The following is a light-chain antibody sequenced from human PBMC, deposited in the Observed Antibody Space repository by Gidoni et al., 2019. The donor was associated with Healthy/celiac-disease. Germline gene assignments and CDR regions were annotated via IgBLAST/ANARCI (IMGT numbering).Light chain of an antibody. V-gene: IGKV1-33*01. CDR2: DAS. CDR1: QDISNY. CDR3: QQYDNLSCS. J-gene: IGKJ2*04. Sequence: IQMTQSPSSLSASVGDRVTITCQASQDISNYLNWYQQKPGKAPKLLIYDASNLETGVPSRFSGSGSGTDFTFTISSLQPEDIATYDCQQYDNLSCSFXQXTKLEIK.